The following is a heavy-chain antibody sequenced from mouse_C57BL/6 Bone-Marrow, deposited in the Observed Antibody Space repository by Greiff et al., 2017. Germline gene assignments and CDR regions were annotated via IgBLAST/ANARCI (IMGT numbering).Heavy chain of an antibody. CDR2: IYPGDGDT. Sequence: VQLQQSGPELVKPGASVKISCKASGYAFSSSWMNWVKQRPGKGLEWIGRIYPGDGDTNYNGKFKGKATLTADKSSSTAYMQLSSLTSEDSAVYYCARKGGYYGSGYAMDYWGQGTSVTVSS. V-gene: IGHV1-82*01. D-gene: IGHD1-1*01. J-gene: IGHJ4*01. CDR1: GYAFSSSW. CDR3: ARKGGYYGSGYAMDY.